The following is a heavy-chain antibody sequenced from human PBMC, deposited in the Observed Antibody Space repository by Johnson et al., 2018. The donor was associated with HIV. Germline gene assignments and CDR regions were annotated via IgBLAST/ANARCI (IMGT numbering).Heavy chain of an antibody. CDR1: GFTFSSYG. CDR3: AKKYCGGGCSNRHYAAFDI. Sequence: QVQLVESGGGVVQPGGSLRLSCAASGFTFSSYGMHWVRQAPGKGLEWVSGISFTDDTYYADSVKGRVTISRDNSKNTLYLQMNNLRADDTAVYYCAKKYCGGGCSNRHYAAFDIWGQGTMVTVSS. V-gene: IGHV3-33*06. CDR2: ISFTDDT. J-gene: IGHJ3*02. D-gene: IGHD2-21*01.